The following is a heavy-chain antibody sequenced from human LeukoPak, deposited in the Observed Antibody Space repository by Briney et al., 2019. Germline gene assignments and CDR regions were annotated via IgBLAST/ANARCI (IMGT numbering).Heavy chain of an antibody. V-gene: IGHV3-20*04. CDR3: ARDLRLTYYYYMDV. Sequence: GGSLRLSCAASGFTFDDYGMSWVRQAPGKGLDWVSGINWNGGSTGYADSVKGRFTISRDNAKNSLYLQMNSLRAEDTALYYCARDLRLTYYYYMDVWGKGTTVTVSS. CDR2: INWNGGST. J-gene: IGHJ6*03. CDR1: GFTFDDYG. D-gene: IGHD3-16*01.